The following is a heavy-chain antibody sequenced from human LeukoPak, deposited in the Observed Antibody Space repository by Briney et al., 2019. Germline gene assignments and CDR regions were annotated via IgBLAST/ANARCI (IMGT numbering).Heavy chain of an antibody. CDR1: GFTXSSYG. Sequence: SLRLSCXASGFTXSSYGMHWVRQAPGKGLEWVAVISYDGSNKYYADSVKGRFTISRDNSKNTLYLQMNSLRAEDTAVYYCALRSDWVDYWGQGTLVTVSS. D-gene: IGHD2-21*01. J-gene: IGHJ4*02. CDR2: ISYDGSNK. V-gene: IGHV3-30*03. CDR3: ALRSDWVDY.